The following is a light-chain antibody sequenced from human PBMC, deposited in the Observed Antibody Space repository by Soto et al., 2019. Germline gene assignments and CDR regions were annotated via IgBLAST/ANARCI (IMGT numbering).Light chain of an antibody. J-gene: IGKJ2*01. Sequence: DIQMTQSPSSLSASVGDRVTITCRASQSISSYLTWYQQKPGQAPKLLIYAASSLQSGVPSRFSGSGSGTDFTLTISSLQPEDFATYYCQQSYSTPRYTFGQGTKLEIK. CDR2: AAS. V-gene: IGKV1-39*01. CDR1: QSISSY. CDR3: QQSYSTPRYT.